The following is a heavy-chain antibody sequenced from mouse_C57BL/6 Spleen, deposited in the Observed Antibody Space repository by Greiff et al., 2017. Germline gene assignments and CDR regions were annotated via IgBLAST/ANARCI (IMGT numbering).Heavy chain of an antibody. V-gene: IGHV1-69*01. D-gene: IGHD6-1*01. CDR1: GYTFTSYW. J-gene: IGHJ4*01. CDR3: ARGGLASMDD. Sequence: VQLQQPGAELVMPGASVKLSCKASGYTFTSYWMHWVKQRPGQGLEWIGEIDPSDSYTNSNQKFKGKSTLTVDKSSSTAYMQPSSLTSEDSAVYYCARGGLASMDDWGQGTSVTVSS. CDR2: IDPSDSYT.